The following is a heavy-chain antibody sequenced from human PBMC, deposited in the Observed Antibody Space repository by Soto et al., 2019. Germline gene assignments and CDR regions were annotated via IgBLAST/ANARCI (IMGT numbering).Heavy chain of an antibody. V-gene: IGHV1-18*01. CDR2: IVGDSGNT. Sequence: QVQVMQSGAELTQPGASVKVSCETSGYPLPTYGLSWVRQAPGQGLEWMGWIVGDSGNTVYAQKFQGRVTMYRDTSTNTGHKEPRRLTSGGPALYYWGTVAGKGPGSRRFDFWGQGTLVSVSS. CDR1: GYPLPTYG. J-gene: IGHJ4*02. CDR3: GTVAGKGPGSRRFDF. D-gene: IGHD3-10*01.